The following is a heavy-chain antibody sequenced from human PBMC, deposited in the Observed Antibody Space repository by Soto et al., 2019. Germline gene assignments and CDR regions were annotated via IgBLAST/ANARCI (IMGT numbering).Heavy chain of an antibody. V-gene: IGHV1-18*04. D-gene: IGHD6-19*01. CDR3: ARGDSTGSPTGWFDP. J-gene: IGHJ5*02. CDR1: GYTFTRYS. CDR2: ISSYNGDT. Sequence: QVQLVQSGAEVKKPGASVQVSCKASGYTFTRYSINWVRQAPGQGLEWVGWISSYNGDTKYAPKFQGRVTLTTDTSTTTTYMDLRTLTSDDTAVYFCARGDSTGSPTGWFDPLGQGTLVTVSS.